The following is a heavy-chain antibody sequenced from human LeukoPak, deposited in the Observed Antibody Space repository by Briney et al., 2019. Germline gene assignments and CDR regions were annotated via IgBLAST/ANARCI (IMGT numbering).Heavy chain of an antibody. CDR2: IYHSGST. V-gene: IGHV4-38-2*01. D-gene: IGHD3-3*01. J-gene: IGHJ5*02. CDR3: ARSNYDFWSGYLNWFDP. Sequence: PSETLSLTCAVSGCSISSGYYWGWIRQPPGEGLEWIGSIYHSGSTYYNPSLKRRVTISINTSKNQFSLKLSSVTAADTAVHYCARSNYDFWSGYLNWFDPWGQGILVTVSS. CDR1: GCSISSGYY.